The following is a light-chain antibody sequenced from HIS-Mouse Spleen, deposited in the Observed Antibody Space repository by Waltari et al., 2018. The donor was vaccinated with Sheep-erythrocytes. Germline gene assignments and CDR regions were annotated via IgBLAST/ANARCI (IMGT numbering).Light chain of an antibody. V-gene: IGLV2-23*01. CDR1: SSHVGSYNL. CDR3: CSYAGSFWV. J-gene: IGLJ3*02. CDR2: EGS. Sequence: QSALTQPASVSGSPGQSITIPCTGTSSHVGSYNLVSWYQQHPGKAPKLMIYEGSKRPSGVSNRFSGSKSGNTASLTISGLQAEDEADYYCCSYAGSFWVFGGGTKLTVL.